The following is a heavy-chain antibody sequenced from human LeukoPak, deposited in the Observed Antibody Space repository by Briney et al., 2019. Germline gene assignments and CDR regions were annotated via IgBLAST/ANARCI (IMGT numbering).Heavy chain of an antibody. CDR3: AREGGGARVKTGVTGHIQTDAFDI. D-gene: IGHD7-27*01. CDR2: IIPIFGTA. CDR1: GGTFSSYA. Sequence: SVKVSCKASGGTFSSYAIGWVRQAPGQGLEWMGGIIPIFGTANYAQKFQGRVTITADKSTSTAYMELSSLRSEDTAVYYCAREGGGARVKTGVTGHIQTDAFDIWGQGTMVTVSS. V-gene: IGHV1-69*06. J-gene: IGHJ3*02.